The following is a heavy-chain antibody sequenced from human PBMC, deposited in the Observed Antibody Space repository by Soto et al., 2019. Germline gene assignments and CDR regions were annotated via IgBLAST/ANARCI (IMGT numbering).Heavy chain of an antibody. CDR1: GYTFSITY. J-gene: IGHJ6*02. D-gene: IGHD2-15*01. Sequence: QVQLVQSGAEVRKPGASVRGSCKAAGYTFSITYLHWLRQAPGQGLEWLGLVYPSGGGTNYKESFKGRLNITRDTSTSTVYMDLSRLTSEDTAIYYCARGYCIGGNCDNGLDVWGQGTTVTVSS. CDR2: VYPSGGGT. CDR3: ARGYCIGGNCDNGLDV. V-gene: IGHV1-46*01.